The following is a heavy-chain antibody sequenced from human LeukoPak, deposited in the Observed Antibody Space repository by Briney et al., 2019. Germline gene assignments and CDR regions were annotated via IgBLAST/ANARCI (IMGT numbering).Heavy chain of an antibody. CDR1: GYTFTSYG. CDR2: ISAYNGNT. J-gene: IGHJ4*02. D-gene: IGHD1-26*01. CDR3: AREEWELHNSRHFDY. Sequence: ASVKVSCKDSGYTFTSYGISWVRQAPGQGLEWMGWISAYNGNTNYAQKLQGRVTMTTDTSTSTAYMELRSLRSDDTAVYYCAREEWELHNSRHFDYWGQGTLVTVSS. V-gene: IGHV1-18*01.